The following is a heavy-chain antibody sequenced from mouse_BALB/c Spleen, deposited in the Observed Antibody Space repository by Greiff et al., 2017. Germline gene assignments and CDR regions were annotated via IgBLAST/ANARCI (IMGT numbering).Heavy chain of an antibody. D-gene: IGHD2-14*01. Sequence: VQLQQSGPELVKPGASVKMSCKASGYTFTDYYMDWVKQSHGESFEWIGRVNPYNGGTSYNQKFKGKATLTVDKSSSTAYMELNSLTSEDSAVYYCARGVRRYYYAMDYWGQGTSVTVSS. CDR3: ARGVRRYYYAMDY. V-gene: IGHV1-19*01. CDR1: GYTFTDYY. J-gene: IGHJ4*01. CDR2: VNPYNGGT.